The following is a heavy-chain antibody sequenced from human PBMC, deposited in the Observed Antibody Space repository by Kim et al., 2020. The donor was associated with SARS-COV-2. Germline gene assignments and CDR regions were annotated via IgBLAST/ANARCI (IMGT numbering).Heavy chain of an antibody. D-gene: IGHD4-17*01. CDR3: ARVFGTTVTTKDNWFDP. J-gene: IGHJ5*02. CDR1: GGSISSYY. V-gene: IGHV4-4*07. CDR2: IYTSGST. Sequence: SETLSLTCTVSGGSISSYYWSWIRQPAGKGLEWIGRIYTSGSTNYNPSLKSRVTMSVDTSKNQFSLKLSSVTAADTAVYYCARVFGTTVTTKDNWFDPWGQGTLVTVSS.